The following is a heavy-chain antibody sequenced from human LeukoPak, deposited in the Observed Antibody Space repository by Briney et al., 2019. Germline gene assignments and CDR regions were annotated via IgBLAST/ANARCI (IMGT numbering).Heavy chain of an antibody. J-gene: IGHJ3*02. V-gene: IGHV3-30*04. D-gene: IGHD6-19*01. CDR3: ASIAVAAAFDI. CDR2: ISYDGSNK. CDR1: GFTFSSYA. Sequence: GRSLRLSCAASGFTFSSYAMRWVRQAPGKGLEWEAVISYDGSNKYYADSVKGRFTISRDNSKNTLYLQMNSLRAEDTAVYYCASIAVAAAFDIWGQGTMVTVSS.